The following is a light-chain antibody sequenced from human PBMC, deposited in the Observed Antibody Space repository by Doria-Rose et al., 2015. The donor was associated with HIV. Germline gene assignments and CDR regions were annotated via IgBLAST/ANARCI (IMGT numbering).Light chain of an antibody. V-gene: IGKV1-9*01. CDR2: EAS. CDR3: QQLKSYPFT. J-gene: IGKJ3*01. CDR1: QGIGDH. Sequence: ITCRASQGIGDHLAWYQQKPGKAPNHLIYEASTLLGGVPSRFSGSGSGTEFSLTSNSLQSEDFAAYYCQQLKSYPFTFGPGTRVDIK.